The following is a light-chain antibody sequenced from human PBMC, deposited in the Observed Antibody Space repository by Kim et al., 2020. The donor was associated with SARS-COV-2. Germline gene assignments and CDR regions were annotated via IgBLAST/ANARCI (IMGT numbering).Light chain of an antibody. V-gene: IGKV1-5*03. CDR3: QQYNSYSRT. CDR1: QSISSR. J-gene: IGKJ1*01. CDR2: KAS. Sequence: DIQMTQSPSTLSASVGDRVIITCRASQSISSRLAWYQQKPGKAPKLLIYKASSLESGVPSRFSGRGSGTEFTLTISSLQPDDFATYYCQQYNSYSRTFGQGTKVDIK.